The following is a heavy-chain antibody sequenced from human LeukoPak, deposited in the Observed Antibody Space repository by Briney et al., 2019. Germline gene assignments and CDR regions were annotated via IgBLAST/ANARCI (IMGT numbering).Heavy chain of an antibody. V-gene: IGHV3-23*01. CDR2: ISDSGGYT. CDR1: GLTFRTYA. D-gene: IGHD3-16*02. Sequence: GGSLRLSCAASGLTFRTYAMSWVRQAPGKGLEWVSSISDSGGYTFYADSVKGRFTISRDNSKNAVYLQMNSLRAEDTAVYYCAKGGSYRSQPYFDYWGQGTPVTVSS. CDR3: AKGGSYRSQPYFDY. J-gene: IGHJ4*02.